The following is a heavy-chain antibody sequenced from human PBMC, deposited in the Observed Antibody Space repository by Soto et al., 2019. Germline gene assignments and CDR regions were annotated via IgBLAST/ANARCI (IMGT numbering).Heavy chain of an antibody. J-gene: IGHJ4*02. V-gene: IGHV4-59*01. CDR1: GGSISSYY. Sequence: SETLSLTCTVAGGSISSYYWSWIRQPPGKGLEWIGYIYYSGSTNYNPSLKSRVTISVDTSKNQFSLKLSSVTAADTAVYSCARDHPTTRSFDYWGQGTLVTGSS. CDR3: ARDHPTTRSFDY. D-gene: IGHD1-1*01. CDR2: IYYSGST.